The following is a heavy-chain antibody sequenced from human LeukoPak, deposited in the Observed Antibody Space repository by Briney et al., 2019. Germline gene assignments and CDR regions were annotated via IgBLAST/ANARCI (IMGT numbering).Heavy chain of an antibody. V-gene: IGHV3-23*01. D-gene: IGHD3-10*01. Sequence: GGSLRLSCAASGFTFSSYAMSWVRQAPGKGLEWVSAISGSGGSTYYADSVKGRFTISRDNSKNTLYLQMNSLRAEDTAVYYCARGKAYYGSGSYYNEADYWGQGTLVTVSS. CDR1: GFTFSSYA. CDR3: ARGKAYYGSGSYYNEADY. CDR2: ISGSGGST. J-gene: IGHJ4*02.